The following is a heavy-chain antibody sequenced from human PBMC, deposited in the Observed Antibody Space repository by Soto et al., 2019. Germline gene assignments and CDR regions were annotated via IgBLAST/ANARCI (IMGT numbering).Heavy chain of an antibody. CDR3: AKASLYSSSWYVAVDY. Sequence: QVQLVESGGGVVQPGRSLRLSCAASGFTFSSYGMHWVRQAPGKGLEWVAVISYDGSNKYYADSVKGRFTISRDNSKNTLYLQMNSLRAEDTAVYYCAKASLYSSSWYVAVDYWGQGTLVTVSS. CDR2: ISYDGSNK. CDR1: GFTFSSYG. J-gene: IGHJ4*02. D-gene: IGHD6-13*01. V-gene: IGHV3-30*18.